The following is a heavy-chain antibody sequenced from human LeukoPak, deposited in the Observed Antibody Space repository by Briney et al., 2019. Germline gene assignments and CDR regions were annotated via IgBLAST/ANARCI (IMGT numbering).Heavy chain of an antibody. CDR2: ISAYNGNT. Sequence: ASVKVSCKASGYTFTSYGISWVRQAPGQGLEWMGWISAYNGNTNYAQKLQGRVTMTTDTSTSTAYMELRSLRSGDTAVYYCARDLTETMIVVVITATSFDYWGQGTLVTVSS. D-gene: IGHD3-22*01. J-gene: IGHJ4*02. CDR1: GYTFTSYG. CDR3: ARDLTETMIVVVITATSFDY. V-gene: IGHV1-18*01.